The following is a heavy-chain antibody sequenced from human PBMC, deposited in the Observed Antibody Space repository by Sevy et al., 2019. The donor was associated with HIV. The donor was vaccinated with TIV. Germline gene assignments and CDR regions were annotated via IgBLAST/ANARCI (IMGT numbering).Heavy chain of an antibody. V-gene: IGHV3-21*01. Sequence: GGSLRLSCAASGFTFSSYSMNWVRQAPGKGLEWVSSISSSSSYIYYADSVKGRLTISRDNAKNSLYLQMNSLRAEDTAVYYCARVGRARFGESHFDYWGQGTLVTVSS. CDR1: GFTFSSYS. CDR3: ARVGRARFGESHFDY. CDR2: ISSSSSYI. J-gene: IGHJ4*02. D-gene: IGHD3-10*01.